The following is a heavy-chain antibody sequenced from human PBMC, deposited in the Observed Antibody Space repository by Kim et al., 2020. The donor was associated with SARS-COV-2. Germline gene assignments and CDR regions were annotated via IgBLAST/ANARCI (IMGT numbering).Heavy chain of an antibody. J-gene: IGHJ4*02. V-gene: IGHV3-33*06. D-gene: IGHD3-22*01. CDR3: AKDRSSSGYSQGGFDY. Sequence: GGSLRLSCAASGFTFSSYAMHWVRQAPGKGLEWVAVIWYDGSNKYYVDSVKGRFTISRDNSKNTLYLQMNSLRAEDTAVYYCAKDRSSSGYSQGGFDYWGQGTLVTVSS. CDR2: IWYDGSNK. CDR1: GFTFSSYA.